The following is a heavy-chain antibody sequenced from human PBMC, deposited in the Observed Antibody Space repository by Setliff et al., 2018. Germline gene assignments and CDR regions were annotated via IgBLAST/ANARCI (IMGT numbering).Heavy chain of an antibody. Sequence: PSETLSLTCAVSGYSISSGYYWGWIRQPPGKGLEWIGSIYYSGSTYYNPSLKSRVTISVDTSKNQFSLKLSSVTAADTAVYYCATNLNSGSLTPDAFDIWGQGTMVTVSS. J-gene: IGHJ3*02. CDR2: IYYSGST. CDR3: ATNLNSGSLTPDAFDI. V-gene: IGHV4-38-2*01. D-gene: IGHD1-26*01. CDR1: GYSISSGYY.